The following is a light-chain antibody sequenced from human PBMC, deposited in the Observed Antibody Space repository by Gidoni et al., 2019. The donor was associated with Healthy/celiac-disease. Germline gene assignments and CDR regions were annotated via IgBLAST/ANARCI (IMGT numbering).Light chain of an antibody. Sequence: DIVLTQSSLSLPVTPGEPASISCRSSQGLLHSNGYNYLDWYLQTPGQSPQLLIYLGSNRASGVPDRFSGSGSGTDFTLKISRVEAEDVGVYYCMQALQTPRFGPGTKVDIK. CDR1: QGLLHSNGYNY. CDR3: MQALQTPR. J-gene: IGKJ3*01. CDR2: LGS. V-gene: IGKV2-28*01.